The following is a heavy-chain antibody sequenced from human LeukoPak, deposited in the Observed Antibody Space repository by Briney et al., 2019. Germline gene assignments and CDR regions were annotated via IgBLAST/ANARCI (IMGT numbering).Heavy chain of an antibody. CDR3: AKDLLWFGESQKNYGMDV. CDR2: ISYDGSNK. CDR1: RFTFSSYG. J-gene: IGHJ6*02. Sequence: GGSLRLSCAASRFTFSSYGMHWVRQAPGKGLEWVAVISYDGSNKYYADSVKGRFTISRDNSKNTLYLQMNSLRAEDTAVYYCAKDLLWFGESQKNYGMDVWGQGTTVTVSS. V-gene: IGHV3-30*18. D-gene: IGHD3-10*01.